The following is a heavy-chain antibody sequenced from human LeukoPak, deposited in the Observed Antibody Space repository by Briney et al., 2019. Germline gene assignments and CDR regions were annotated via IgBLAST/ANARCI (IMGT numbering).Heavy chain of an antibody. V-gene: IGHV3-48*04. CDR2: ISSSSSTI. CDR3: ARDFYDILTGLGGFDY. Sequence: GGSLRLSCAASGFTFSSYSMNWVRQAPGKGLEWVSYISSSSSTIYYADSVKGRFTISRDNAKNSLYLQMNSLRAEDTAVYYCARDFYDILTGLGGFDYWGQGTLVTVSS. D-gene: IGHD3-9*01. J-gene: IGHJ4*02. CDR1: GFTFSSYS.